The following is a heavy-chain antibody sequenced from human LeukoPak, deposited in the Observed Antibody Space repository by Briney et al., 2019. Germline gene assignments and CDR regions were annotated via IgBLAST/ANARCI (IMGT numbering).Heavy chain of an antibody. Sequence: SETLSLTCTVSGGSISSSSYYWGWIRQPPGKGLEWIGSIYYSGSTYYNPSLKSRVTISVDTSKNQFSLKLSSVTAADTAVYYYAREGYSSSAGFDPWGQGTLVTVSS. CDR1: GGSISSSSYY. J-gene: IGHJ5*02. CDR2: IYYSGST. CDR3: AREGYSSSAGFDP. D-gene: IGHD6-6*01. V-gene: IGHV4-39*07.